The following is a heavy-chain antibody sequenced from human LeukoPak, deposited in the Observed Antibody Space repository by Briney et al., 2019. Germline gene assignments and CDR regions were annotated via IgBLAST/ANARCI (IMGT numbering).Heavy chain of an antibody. V-gene: IGHV3-7*01. J-gene: IGHJ4*02. D-gene: IGHD2-21*01. CDR3: AREYYSSFDY. CDR1: GFPFSIYW. Sequence: GESLALSCAASGFPFSIYWMSWIRQAPGKGLEWVATINQDGREGYYVDSMKGRFSISKDNARNSLYLHMHSLRAEDTAVYYCAREYYSSFDYWGQGALVTVSS. CDR2: INQDGREG.